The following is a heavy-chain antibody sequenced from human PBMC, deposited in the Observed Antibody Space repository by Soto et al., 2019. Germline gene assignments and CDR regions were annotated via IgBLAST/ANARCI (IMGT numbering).Heavy chain of an antibody. CDR1: GGTFSSYA. J-gene: IGHJ6*02. Sequence: QVQLVQSGAEVKKPGSSVKVSCKASGGTFSSYAISWVRQAPGQGLEWMGGIIPISGTANYAQKFQGSVTITVDESTNTAYMDLSSLRSEDTAVYYCARSQGSSTSLEIYYYYYYGMDVWGQGTTVTVSS. CDR2: IIPISGTA. V-gene: IGHV1-69*01. CDR3: ARSQGSSTSLEIYYYYYYGMDV. D-gene: IGHD2-2*01.